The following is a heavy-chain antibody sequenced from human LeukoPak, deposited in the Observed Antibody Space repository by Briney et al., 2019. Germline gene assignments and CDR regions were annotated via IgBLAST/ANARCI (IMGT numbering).Heavy chain of an antibody. Sequence: GGSLRLSCAASGITFSNYAMSWVRQAPGKGLQWVSAISSSGASTYYADSVRGRFTISRDNSKNTLYLQMNSLRAEDTAIYYCASITVLYSSSWYYWGQGTLVTVSS. CDR3: ASITVLYSSSWYY. V-gene: IGHV3-23*01. CDR2: ISSSGAST. D-gene: IGHD6-13*01. CDR1: GITFSNYA. J-gene: IGHJ4*02.